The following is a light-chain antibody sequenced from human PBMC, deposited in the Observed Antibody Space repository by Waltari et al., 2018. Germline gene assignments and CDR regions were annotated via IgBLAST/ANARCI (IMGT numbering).Light chain of an antibody. CDR2: DVN. CDR3: SSYTTSSTLYV. V-gene: IGLV2-14*03. J-gene: IGLJ1*01. Sequence: QSALTQPASVSGSPGQSITISCTGTSSDVGAYNYNYVSWYQQHPGQAPKLMIYDVNNRPSGVSNRFSGSKSGNTASLTISGLQAEDEADYYCSSYTTSSTLYVFGTGTKVTVL. CDR1: SSDVGAYNYNY.